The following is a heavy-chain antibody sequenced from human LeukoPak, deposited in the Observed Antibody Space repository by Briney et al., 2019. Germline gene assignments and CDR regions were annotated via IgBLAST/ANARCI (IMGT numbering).Heavy chain of an antibody. Sequence: SQTLSLTCAVSGGSISSGGYSWSWIRQPPGKGLEWIGYIYHSGSTSYNPSLKSRVTISLDRSKNQFSLNFTSVTAADTAVYYCGRDGVNYWSFDLWGRGTLVTVSS. J-gene: IGHJ2*01. CDR2: IYHSGST. CDR1: GGSISSGGYS. D-gene: IGHD2-8*01. V-gene: IGHV4-30-2*01. CDR3: GRDGVNYWSFDL.